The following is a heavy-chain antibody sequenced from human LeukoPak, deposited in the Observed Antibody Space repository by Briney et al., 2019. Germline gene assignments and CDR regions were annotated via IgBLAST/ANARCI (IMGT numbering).Heavy chain of an antibody. CDR1: GGSFSGFY. J-gene: IGHJ5*02. Sequence: SETLSLTCAAYGGSFSGFYWSWIRHVPGKGLEWIGEINYTGSTSYNPSLKSRVTISVDTSQNQFFLLLTSVTAADTAVYYCARVAGYLPTRWFDPWGQGTHVTVSS. V-gene: IGHV4-34*01. D-gene: IGHD6-25*01. CDR3: ARVAGYLPTRWFDP. CDR2: INYTGST.